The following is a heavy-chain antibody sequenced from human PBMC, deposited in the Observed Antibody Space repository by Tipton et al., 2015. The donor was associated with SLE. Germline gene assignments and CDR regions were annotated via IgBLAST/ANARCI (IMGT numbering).Heavy chain of an antibody. CDR1: GYTFTSYY. Sequence: QSGPEVRKPGASVKVSCKASGYTFTSYYMHWVRQAPGQGLEWMGVINPSAGSTSYAQKFQGRVIMTRDTSTRTAYMELSSLRSEDTTVYYCARAGSSSSYFDYWGQGTLVTVTS. D-gene: IGHD6-13*01. J-gene: IGHJ4*02. CDR3: ARAGSSSSYFDY. V-gene: IGHV1-46*01. CDR2: INPSAGST.